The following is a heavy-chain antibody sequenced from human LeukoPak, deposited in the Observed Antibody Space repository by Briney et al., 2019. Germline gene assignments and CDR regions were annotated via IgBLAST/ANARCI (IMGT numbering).Heavy chain of an antibody. V-gene: IGHV3-53*01. CDR1: GFTVSSNY. J-gene: IGHJ4*02. D-gene: IGHD6-19*01. CDR3: AREGSGWSYYFDY. CDR2: IYSGGST. Sequence: SGGSLRLSWAASGFTVSSNYMRWVRQAPGKGLEWVSVIYSGGSTYYADSVKGRFTISRDNSKNTLYLQMNSLRAEDTAVYYCAREGSGWSYYFDYWGQGTLVTVSS.